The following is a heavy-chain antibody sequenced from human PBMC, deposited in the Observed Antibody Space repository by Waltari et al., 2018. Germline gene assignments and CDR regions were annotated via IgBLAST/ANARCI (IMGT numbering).Heavy chain of an antibody. Sequence: QVQLVQSGAEVKKPGSSVKVSCKASGGTFSSYAISWVRQAPGQGLEWMGGIIHIFGTANYAQKFQGRVTITADEATSTAYMELSSLRSEDTAVYYCARTDYYDSSGYYTPHDAFDIWGQGTMVTVSS. CDR1: GGTFSSYA. V-gene: IGHV1-69*13. CDR3: ARTDYYDSSGYYTPHDAFDI. CDR2: IIHIFGTA. J-gene: IGHJ3*02. D-gene: IGHD3-22*01.